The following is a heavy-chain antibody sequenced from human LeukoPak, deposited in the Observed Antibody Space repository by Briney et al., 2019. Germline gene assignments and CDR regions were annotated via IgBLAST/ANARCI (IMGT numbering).Heavy chain of an antibody. V-gene: IGHV4-59*01. D-gene: IGHD6-6*01. CDR1: GGSISSYY. J-gene: IGHJ4*02. CDR2: IYYSGST. Sequence: SETLSLTCTVSGGSISSYYWSWIRQPPGKGLEWIGYIYYSGSTNYNPSLKSRVTISVDTSKNQFSLKLSSVTAADTAVYYCARDRSPSSAGLDYWGQGTLVTVSS. CDR3: ARDRSPSSAGLDY.